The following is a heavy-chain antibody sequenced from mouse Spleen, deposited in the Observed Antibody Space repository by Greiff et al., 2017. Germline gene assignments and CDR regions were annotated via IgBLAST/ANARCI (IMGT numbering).Heavy chain of an antibody. CDR3: AREPLYYYGSSYGYFDV. V-gene: IGHV2-9*02. CDR1: GFSLTSYG. J-gene: IGHJ1*01. D-gene: IGHD1-1*01. CDR2: IWAGGST. Sequence: QVQLKESGPGLVAPSQSLSITCTVSGFSLTSYGVHWVRQPPGKGLEWLGVIWAGGSTNYNSALMSRLSISKDNSKSQVFLKMNSLQTDDTAMYYCAREPLYYYGSSYGYFDVWGAGTTVTVSS.